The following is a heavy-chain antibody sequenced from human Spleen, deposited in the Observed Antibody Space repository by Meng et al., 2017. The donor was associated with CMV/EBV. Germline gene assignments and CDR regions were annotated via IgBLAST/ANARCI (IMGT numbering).Heavy chain of an antibody. V-gene: IGHV3-30*04. D-gene: IGHD1-26*01. Sequence: GESLKISCAASGFTFRSYVMHWVRQAPGKGLEWVAAISYDGSAKYYADSVKGRFTISRDKAKNTLYLQMNSLRAYDTTGYYCAREMGATVDYLGQGTLVTVSS. CDR1: GFTFRSYV. CDR3: AREMGATVDY. CDR2: ISYDGSAK. J-gene: IGHJ4*02.